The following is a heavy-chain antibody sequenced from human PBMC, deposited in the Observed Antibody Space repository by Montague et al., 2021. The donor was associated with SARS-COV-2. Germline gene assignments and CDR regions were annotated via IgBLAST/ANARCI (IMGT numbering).Heavy chain of an antibody. D-gene: IGHD3-3*01. J-gene: IGHJ4*02. CDR2: IYHSGST. CDR1: GYSISSGYY. Sequence: SETLSLTCTVSGYSISSGYYWGWIRQPPGKGLEWIGSIYHSGSTYYNPSLKSRVTISVDTSKNQFSLKPSSVTAADTAVYYCARDVRYYDFWGGGYQASPDYWGQGTLVTVSS. CDR3: ARDVRYYDFWGGGYQASPDY. V-gene: IGHV4-38-2*02.